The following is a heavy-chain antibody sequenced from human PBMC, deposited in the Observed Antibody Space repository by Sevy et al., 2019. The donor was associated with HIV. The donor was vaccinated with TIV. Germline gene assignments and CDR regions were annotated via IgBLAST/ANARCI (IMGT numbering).Heavy chain of an antibody. CDR2: IRSKTDGGTT. D-gene: IGHD2-8*01. V-gene: IGHV3-15*01. Sequence: GGSLRLSCAASGFTFSNAWMSCVRQAPGKGLEWVGRIRSKTDGGTTDYAAPVKGRFTISRDDSKNTLYLQMNSLKTEDTAVYYCTTGSAPPGTRYWGQGTLVTVSS. CDR1: GFTFSNAW. J-gene: IGHJ4*02. CDR3: TTGSAPPGTRY.